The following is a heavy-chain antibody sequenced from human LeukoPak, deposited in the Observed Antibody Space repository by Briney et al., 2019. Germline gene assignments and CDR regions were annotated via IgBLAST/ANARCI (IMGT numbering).Heavy chain of an antibody. CDR3: AKEGLGGRSNAFDI. CDR1: GFTFSSYA. V-gene: IGHV3-23*01. D-gene: IGHD5/OR15-5a*01. CDR2: ISSSGAGT. Sequence: GGSLRLSCAASGFTFSSYAMSWVRQAPGKGLEWVSAISSSGAGTYYADSVKGRFTISRDNSKNTLYLQMNSLRAEDTAVYYCAKEGLGGRSNAFDIWGQGTMVTVSS. J-gene: IGHJ3*02.